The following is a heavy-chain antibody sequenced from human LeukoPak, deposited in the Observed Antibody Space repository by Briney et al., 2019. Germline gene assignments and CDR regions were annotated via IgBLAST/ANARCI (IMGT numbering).Heavy chain of an antibody. V-gene: IGHV3-23*01. D-gene: IGHD3-3*01. Sequence: GGSLRLSCAASGFTFSSYAMSWVRQAPGKGLEWVSGISGSGGSTYYADSVKGRFTISRDNSKNTLYLQMNSLRAEDTAVYYCAKGGDFWSGPQFDYWGQGTLVTVSS. J-gene: IGHJ4*02. CDR2: ISGSGGST. CDR3: AKGGDFWSGPQFDY. CDR1: GFTFSSYA.